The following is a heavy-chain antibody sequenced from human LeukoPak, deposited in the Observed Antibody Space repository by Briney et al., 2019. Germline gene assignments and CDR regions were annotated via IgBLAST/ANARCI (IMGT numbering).Heavy chain of an antibody. CDR1: GGFLRIGGYS. CDR3: ARDRGAEYCSSTSCYRDNWFDP. Sequence: KTSQTLSLTCAVSGGFLRIGGYSWSWIRQPPGRRLEWIGYIYHNGSTYYNPSLKSHVTISVDRSKNQFSLKLSSVTAADTAVYYCARDRGAEYCSSTSCYRDNWFDPWGQGTLVTVSS. CDR2: IYHNGST. J-gene: IGHJ5*02. V-gene: IGHV4-30-2*01. D-gene: IGHD2-2*02.